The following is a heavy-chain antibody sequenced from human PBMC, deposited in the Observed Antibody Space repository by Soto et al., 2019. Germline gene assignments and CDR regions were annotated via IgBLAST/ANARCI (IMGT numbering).Heavy chain of an antibody. CDR3: VSVGYCSSTSCYDLDYGMDV. CDR2: IYYSGST. Sequence: QVQLQESGPGLVKPSQTLSLTCTVSGGSISSGGYYWSWIRQHPGKGLEWIGYIYYSGSTYYNPSLKSRVTISVDTSKYQFSLKLSSVTAGDTAVYYCVSVGYCSSTSCYDLDYGMDVWGQGTTVTVSS. V-gene: IGHV4-31*03. CDR1: GGSISSGGYY. J-gene: IGHJ6*02. D-gene: IGHD2-2*01.